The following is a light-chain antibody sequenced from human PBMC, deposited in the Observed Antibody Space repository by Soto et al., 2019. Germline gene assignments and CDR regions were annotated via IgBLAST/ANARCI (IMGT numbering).Light chain of an antibody. CDR2: GAS. Sequence: DVRMTQSPSSLSASVGDTITITCRASRTINTYLNWFQQKPGEPPRLLIYGASTLHDGVPSRFSGSGSGAGFTLTISGLQPEDFASYHCQQTYSDISFGGGTKV. V-gene: IGKV1-39*01. CDR3: QQTYSDIS. J-gene: IGKJ4*01. CDR1: RTINTY.